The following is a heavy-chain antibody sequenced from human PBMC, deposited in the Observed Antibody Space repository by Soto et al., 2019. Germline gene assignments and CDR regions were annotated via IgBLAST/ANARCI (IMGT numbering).Heavy chain of an antibody. V-gene: IGHV3-49*03. CDR3: TRAPPTTTDWFDP. CDR2: IRSKAYGGTT. D-gene: IGHD4-17*01. Sequence: GGSLRLSCTASGFTFGDYAMSWFRQAPGKGLEWVGFIRSKAYGGTTEYAASVKGRFTISRDDSKSIAYLQMNSLKTDDTAVYYCTRAPPTTTDWFDPWGQGTLVTVSS. CDR1: GFTFGDYA. J-gene: IGHJ5*02.